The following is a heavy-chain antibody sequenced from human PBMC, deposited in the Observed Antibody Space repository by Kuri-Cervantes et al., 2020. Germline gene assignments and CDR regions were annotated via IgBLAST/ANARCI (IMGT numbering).Heavy chain of an antibody. Sequence: SQTLSLTCAVSGYSISSGYYWGWIRQPPGKGLEWIGYIYYSGSTNYNPFLKSRVTISVDTSKNQFSLKLSSVTAADTAVYYCARKGNYGDYFYAFDIWGQGTMVTVSS. J-gene: IGHJ3*02. CDR3: ARKGNYGDYFYAFDI. CDR2: IYYSGST. CDR1: GYSISSGYY. V-gene: IGHV4-61*01. D-gene: IGHD4-17*01.